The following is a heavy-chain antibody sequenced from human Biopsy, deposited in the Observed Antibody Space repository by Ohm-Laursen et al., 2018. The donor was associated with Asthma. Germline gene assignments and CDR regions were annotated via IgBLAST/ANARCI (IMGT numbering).Heavy chain of an antibody. CDR2: INSDGSST. J-gene: IGHJ4*02. Sequence: SLRLSCTASGFTFSSYWMHWVRQAPGKGLVGVSRINSDGSSTSYADSVKGRFTISRDNAKNTLYLEMNSLRAEDTAVYYCARGPAWQQLDNWGQGTLVTVSS. D-gene: IGHD6-13*01. V-gene: IGHV3-74*01. CDR3: ARGPAWQQLDN. CDR1: GFTFSSYW.